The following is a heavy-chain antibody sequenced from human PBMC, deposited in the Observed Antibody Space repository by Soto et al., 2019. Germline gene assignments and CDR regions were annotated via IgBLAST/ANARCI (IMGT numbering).Heavy chain of an antibody. CDR2: INHSGST. V-gene: IGHV4-34*01. CDR3: ARSGYNYYYYYGMDV. D-gene: IGHD5-12*01. J-gene: IGHJ6*02. CDR1: GGSFSGYY. Sequence: PSETLSLTCAVYGGSFSGYYWSWIRRPPGKGLEWIGEINHSGSTNYNPSLKSRVTISVDTSKNQFSLKLSSVTAADTAVYHCARSGYNYYYYYGMDVWGQGTTVTVSS.